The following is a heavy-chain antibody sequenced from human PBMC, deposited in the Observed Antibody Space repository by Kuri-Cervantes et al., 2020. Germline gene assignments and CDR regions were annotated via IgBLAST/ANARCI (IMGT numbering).Heavy chain of an antibody. J-gene: IGHJ5*02. V-gene: IGHV1-18*01. CDR2: ISVYNGDT. CDR1: GFTLMNSA. CDR3: AREGSLAVAGTFYQGWFDP. Sequence: ASVKVSCKVSGFTLMNSAVQWVRQAPGQGLEWMGWISVYNGDTNYAQKFQGRVTMTTDTSTSTAYMALRSLRTDDTAVYYCAREGSLAVAGTFYQGWFDPWGQGTLVTVSS. D-gene: IGHD6-19*01.